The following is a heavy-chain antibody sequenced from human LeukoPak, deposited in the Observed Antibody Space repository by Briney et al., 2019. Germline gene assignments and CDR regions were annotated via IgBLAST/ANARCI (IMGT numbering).Heavy chain of an antibody. J-gene: IGHJ3*02. D-gene: IGHD3-22*01. CDR1: NYTFTSYG. CDR3: ARGYYDSSGYYYEAFDI. Sequence: ASVKVSCKAFNYTFTSYGISWVRRAPGQGLEWMGWISAYNGNTNYAQKLQGRVTMTTDTSTSTAYMELRSLRSDDTAVYYCARGYYDSSGYYYEAFDIWGQGTMVTVSS. V-gene: IGHV1-18*01. CDR2: ISAYNGNT.